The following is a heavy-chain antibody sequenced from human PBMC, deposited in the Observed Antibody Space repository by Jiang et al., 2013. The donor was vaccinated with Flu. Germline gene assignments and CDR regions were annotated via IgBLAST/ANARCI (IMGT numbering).Heavy chain of an antibody. Sequence: LIYWNDDKRYSPSLKSRLTITKDTSKNQVVLTMTNMDPVDTATYYCAHRREGLGYYYDSSGPPDAFDIWGQGTMVTVSS. CDR3: AHRREGLGYYYDSSGPPDAFDI. CDR2: IYWNDDK. J-gene: IGHJ3*02. D-gene: IGHD3-22*01. V-gene: IGHV2-5*01.